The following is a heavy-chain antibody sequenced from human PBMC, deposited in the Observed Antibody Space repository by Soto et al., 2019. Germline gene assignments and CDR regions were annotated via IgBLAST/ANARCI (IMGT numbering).Heavy chain of an antibody. J-gene: IGHJ4*02. CDR1: GGTFSSYA. V-gene: IGHV1-69*13. Sequence: SVKVSCKASGGTFSSYAISWVRQAPGQGLEWMGGIIPIFGTANYAQKFQGRVTITADESTSTAYMELSSLRSEDTAVYYCARRNNYDILTGYYDYWGQGTLVNVSS. CDR2: IIPIFGTA. D-gene: IGHD3-9*01. CDR3: ARRNNYDILTGYYDY.